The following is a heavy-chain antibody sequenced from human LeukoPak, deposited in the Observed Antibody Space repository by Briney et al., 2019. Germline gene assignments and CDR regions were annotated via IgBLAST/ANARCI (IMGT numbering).Heavy chain of an antibody. Sequence: GGSLRLSCAASGFTFSSYSMNWVRQAPGKGLEWVSSISSSSSYIYYAGSVKGRFTISRDNAKNSLYLQMNSLRAEDTAVYYCARDLKIGYSNWFDPWGQGTLVTVSS. CDR2: ISSSSSYI. D-gene: IGHD3-22*01. J-gene: IGHJ5*02. CDR3: ARDLKIGYSNWFDP. CDR1: GFTFSSYS. V-gene: IGHV3-21*01.